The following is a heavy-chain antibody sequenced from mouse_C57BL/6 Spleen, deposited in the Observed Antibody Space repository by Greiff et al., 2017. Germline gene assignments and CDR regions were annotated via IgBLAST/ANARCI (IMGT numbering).Heavy chain of an antibody. CDR1: GFNFNDYY. CDR3: ASYDGFFDY. D-gene: IGHD2-3*01. Sequence: VQLQEPGAELVKPGASVKLSCTASGFNFNDYYMHWVKQRTEQGLEWIGRIDPEDGDTNYAPKFQGKATITADTSSNTAYLQLSSLTSEDSAVYYCASYDGFFDYWGQGTTLTVSS. CDR2: IDPEDGDT. J-gene: IGHJ2*01. V-gene: IGHV14-2*01.